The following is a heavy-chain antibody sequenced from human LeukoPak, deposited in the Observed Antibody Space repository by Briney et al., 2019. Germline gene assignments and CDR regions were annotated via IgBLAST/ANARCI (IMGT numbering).Heavy chain of an antibody. J-gene: IGHJ3*02. D-gene: IGHD3-10*01. V-gene: IGHV3-74*01. CDR2: INSDGRST. CDR1: GVTFSSYW. CDR3: STGSGHAFDI. Sequence: PGGSLRLSCAASGVTFSSYWVHWVRQVPGKGLVWVSRINSDGRSTSYADSVKGRFTISRDNAKNTLYVQMNSLRAEDTAVYYCSTGSGHAFDIWGRGTMVTVSS.